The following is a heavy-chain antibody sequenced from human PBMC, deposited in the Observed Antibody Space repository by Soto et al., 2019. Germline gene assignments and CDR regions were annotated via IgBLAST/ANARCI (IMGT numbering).Heavy chain of an antibody. V-gene: IGHV3-23*01. D-gene: IGHD2-21*01. CDR1: GFPFSSYD. CDR3: AKDTFVGQPSYGVEV. J-gene: IGHJ6*02. CDR2: ISDSGTRT. Sequence: GESLKISCAASGFPFSSYDMSWVRQAPGKGLEWVAGISDSGTRTYYADSVEGRFTISRDDSRNTVFLQMNGLVPEDTAVYYCAKDTFVGQPSYGVEVWGQGTTVTVSS.